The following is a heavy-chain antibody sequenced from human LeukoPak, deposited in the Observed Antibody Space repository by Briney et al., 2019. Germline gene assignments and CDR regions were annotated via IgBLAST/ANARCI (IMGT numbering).Heavy chain of an antibody. J-gene: IGHJ5*02. D-gene: IGHD6-13*01. V-gene: IGHV5-51*01. CDR2: IYPDDSDT. CDR3: ARHLGRITAAAPRWFGP. Sequence: GESLKISCKGSGYSFTNCWIGWVRQMPGKGLEWMGTIYPDDSDTRYSPSFQGQVTISADKSISTAYLQWSSLKASDTAMYYCARHLGRITAAAPRWFGPWGQGTLVTVSS. CDR1: GYSFTNCW.